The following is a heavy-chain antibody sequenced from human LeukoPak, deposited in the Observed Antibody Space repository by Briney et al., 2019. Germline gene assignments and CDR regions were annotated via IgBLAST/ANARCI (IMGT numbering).Heavy chain of an antibody. Sequence: SETLSLTCSVSDGSINSYYWNWIRRPPGKGLEWIGYIYYNGNTNYSPSLKSRVTMSVDTSKNLFSLKVSSVTAADTAVYYRARGRSNYYGMDVWGQGTTVTVSS. CDR2: IYYNGNT. CDR3: ARGRSNYYGMDV. D-gene: IGHD1-26*01. J-gene: IGHJ6*02. V-gene: IGHV4-59*01. CDR1: DGSINSYY.